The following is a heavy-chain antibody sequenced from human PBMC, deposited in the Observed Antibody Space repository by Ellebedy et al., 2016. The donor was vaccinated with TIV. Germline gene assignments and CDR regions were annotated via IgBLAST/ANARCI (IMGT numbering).Heavy chain of an antibody. CDR1: GYTFTNYW. Sequence: GESLKISCKTSGYTFTNYWIAWVRQRPGKGLEWMGIIYPGDSDTRYSPSFQGQVTISADKSISTAYLQWSSLKASDTAMYYCACPMVRGGFDYWGQGTLVTVS. CDR2: IYPGDSDT. D-gene: IGHD3-10*01. V-gene: IGHV5-51*01. CDR3: ACPMVRGGFDY. J-gene: IGHJ4*02.